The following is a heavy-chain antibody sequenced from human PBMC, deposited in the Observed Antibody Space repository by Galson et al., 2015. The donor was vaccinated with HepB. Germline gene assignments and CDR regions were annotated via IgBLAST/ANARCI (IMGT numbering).Heavy chain of an antibody. V-gene: IGHV3-49*03. Sequence: SLRLSCAASGFTFGDYAMSWFRQAPGKGLEWVGFIRSKAYGGTTEYAASVKGRFTIPRDDSKSIAYLQMNSLKTENTAVYYCSRDPPKNTPAFDYWGQGTLVTVSS. J-gene: IGHJ4*02. D-gene: IGHD2-2*02. CDR3: SRDPPKNTPAFDY. CDR2: IRSKAYGGTT. CDR1: GFTFGDYA.